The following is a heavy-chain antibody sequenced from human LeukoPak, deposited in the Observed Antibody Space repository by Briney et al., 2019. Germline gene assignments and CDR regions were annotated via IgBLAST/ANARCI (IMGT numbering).Heavy chain of an antibody. Sequence: ASVKVSCKASGYIFTLYYIHWVRQAPGQGLEWMGIINPSTGSTSYAQKFQGRVTMTRDTSTSTVYMELSSLRSDDTAVYYCARGLGAPRLPPDYWGQGTLVTVSS. J-gene: IGHJ4*02. V-gene: IGHV1-46*01. CDR2: INPSTGST. CDR1: GYIFTLYY. D-gene: IGHD3-9*01. CDR3: ARGLGAPRLPPDY.